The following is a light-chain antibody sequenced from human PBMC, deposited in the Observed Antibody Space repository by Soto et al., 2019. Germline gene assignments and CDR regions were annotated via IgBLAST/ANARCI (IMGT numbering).Light chain of an antibody. Sequence: QSVLPQPASVSGSPGQSITISCTGTNSDVGGYEYVSWYQQHPGKAPKLIIFEVTNRPAGVSSRFSGSKSGNTASLTISGLQGEDEADYFCSSYRSAGNYVLGNGTKVT. J-gene: IGLJ1*01. V-gene: IGLV2-14*01. CDR2: EVT. CDR3: SSYRSAGNYV. CDR1: NSDVGGYEY.